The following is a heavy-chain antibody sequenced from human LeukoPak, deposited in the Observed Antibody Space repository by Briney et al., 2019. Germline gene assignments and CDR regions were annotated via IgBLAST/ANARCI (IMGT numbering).Heavy chain of an antibody. CDR2: ISRSGGST. CDR1: GFTFSSYA. V-gene: IGHV3-23*01. D-gene: IGHD5-24*01. CDR3: ARWGVGWLQFSDAFDI. Sequence: GGSLRLSCAASGFTFSSYAMTWVRQAPGKGLEWVSAISRSGGSTNYADSVKGRFTISRDNSKNTVYLQMNSLRAEDTAVYYCARWGVGWLQFSDAFDIWGQGTMVTVSS. J-gene: IGHJ3*02.